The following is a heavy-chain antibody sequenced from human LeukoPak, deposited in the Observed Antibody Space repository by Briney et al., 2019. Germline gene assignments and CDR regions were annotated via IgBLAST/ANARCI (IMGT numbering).Heavy chain of an antibody. CDR3: ARLGRNRNHGFFDL. J-gene: IGHJ2*01. CDR1: GFTFYDYP. Sequence: GRSLRLSCAASGFTFYDYPMHWVRQVPGQGLQWVSGINWNSGTIDYADSVKGRFTISRDNAKNSLHLQMDSLRAEDTAFYYCARLGRNRNHGFFDLWGRGTLVTVSS. CDR2: INWNSGTI. V-gene: IGHV3-9*01. D-gene: IGHD1-14*01.